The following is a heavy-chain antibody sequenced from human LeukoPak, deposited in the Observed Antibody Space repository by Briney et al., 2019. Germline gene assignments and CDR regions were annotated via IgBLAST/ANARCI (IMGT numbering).Heavy chain of an antibody. CDR1: GYSFTSYW. J-gene: IGHJ4*02. V-gene: IGHV5-51*01. CDR3: ARRYDFWSGYYTGYFDY. Sequence: GESLKISCKGSGYSFTSYWIGWVRQMPGKGLEWKGIIYPGDSDTRYSPSFQGQVTISADKSISTAYLQWSSLKASDTAMYYCARRYDFWSGYYTGYFDYWGQGTLVTVSS. CDR2: IYPGDSDT. D-gene: IGHD3-3*01.